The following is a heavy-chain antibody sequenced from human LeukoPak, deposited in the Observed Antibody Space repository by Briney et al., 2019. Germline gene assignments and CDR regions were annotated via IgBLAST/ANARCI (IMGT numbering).Heavy chain of an antibody. Sequence: SVKVSCKASGYTFTSYGSSWVRQAPGQGLEWMGGIIPIFGTANYAQKFQGRVTITADESTSTAYMELSSLRSNDTAVYYCARGLHIAAAGTGDYWGQGTLVTVSS. CDR3: ARGLHIAAAGTGDY. V-gene: IGHV1-69*13. CDR2: IIPIFGTA. D-gene: IGHD6-13*01. J-gene: IGHJ4*02. CDR1: GYTFTSYG.